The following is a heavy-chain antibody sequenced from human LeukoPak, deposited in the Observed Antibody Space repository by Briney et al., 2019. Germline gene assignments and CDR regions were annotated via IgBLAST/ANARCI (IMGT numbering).Heavy chain of an antibody. CDR1: GFTFSSYA. V-gene: IGHV3-30-3*01. D-gene: IGHD3-22*01. CDR3: ARDHHYYDSSGFFDY. Sequence: GGSLRLSSAASGFTFSSYAMHWVRQAPGKGLEWVAVISYDGSNKYYADSVKGRFTISRDNSKNTLYLQMNSLRAEDTAVYYCARDHHYYDSSGFFDYWGQGTLVTVSS. CDR2: ISYDGSNK. J-gene: IGHJ4*02.